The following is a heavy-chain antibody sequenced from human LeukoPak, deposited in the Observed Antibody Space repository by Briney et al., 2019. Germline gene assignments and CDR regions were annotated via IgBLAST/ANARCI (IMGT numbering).Heavy chain of an antibody. CDR3: ARHMTLVGAFDI. D-gene: IGHD1-26*01. CDR1: GGPISSSSYY. J-gene: IGHJ3*02. V-gene: IGHV4-39*01. CDR2: IYYSGST. Sequence: SETLSLTCTVSGGPISSSSYYWGWIRQPPGKGLEWIGSIYYSGSTYYNPSLKSRVTISVDTSKNQFSLKLSSVTAADTAVYYCARHMTLVGAFDIWGQGTMVTVSS.